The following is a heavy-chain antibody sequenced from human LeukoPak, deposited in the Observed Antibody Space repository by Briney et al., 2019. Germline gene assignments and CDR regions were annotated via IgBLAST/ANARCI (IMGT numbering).Heavy chain of an antibody. D-gene: IGHD2-2*01. CDR2: FEPEEGEHGET. CDR3: ATRPWVPAAPFDY. CDR1: GYRLYDLS. V-gene: IGHV1-24*01. Sequence: ASVKVSCRVSGYRLYDLSIHWVRHVPGKGLEWMGGFEPEEGEHGETIYAQKFQGRVTMTEDTSTDTAYMELSSLRSEDTAVYYCATRPWVPAAPFDYWGQGTLVTVSS. J-gene: IGHJ4*02.